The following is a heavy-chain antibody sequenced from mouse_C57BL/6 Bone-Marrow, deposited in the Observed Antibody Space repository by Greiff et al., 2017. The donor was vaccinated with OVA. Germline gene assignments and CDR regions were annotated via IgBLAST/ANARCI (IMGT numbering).Heavy chain of an antibody. D-gene: IGHD2-4*01. J-gene: IGHJ2*01. CDR3: ARPYDYELYFDY. Sequence: DVQLVESGGGLVKPGGSLKLSCAASGFTFSDYGMHWVRQAPEKGLEWVAYISSGSSTIYYADTVKGRFTISRDNAKNTLFLQMTSLRSEDTAMYYCARPYDYELYFDYWGQGTTLTVSS. CDR1: GFTFSDYG. CDR2: ISSGSSTI. V-gene: IGHV5-17*01.